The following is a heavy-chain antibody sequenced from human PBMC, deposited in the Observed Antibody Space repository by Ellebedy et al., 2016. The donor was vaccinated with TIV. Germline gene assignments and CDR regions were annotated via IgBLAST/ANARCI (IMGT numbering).Heavy chain of an antibody. V-gene: IGHV4-59*02. Sequence: SETLSLXCSVSGDSVTRYYWSWIRQPPGKGLEWIGYIHYSGARDYSPSLQSRVTMSVDTSNNQVSLRLTSLTAADTAVYYCARGPTASDAFDLWGQGTMVTVSS. J-gene: IGHJ3*01. CDR3: ARGPTASDAFDL. D-gene: IGHD1-1*01. CDR1: GDSVTRYY. CDR2: IHYSGAR.